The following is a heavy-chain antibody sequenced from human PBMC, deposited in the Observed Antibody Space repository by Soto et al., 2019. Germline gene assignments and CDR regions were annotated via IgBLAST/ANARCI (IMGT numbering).Heavy chain of an antibody. CDR2: IDPSDSYT. V-gene: IGHV5-10-1*01. Sequence: GESLKISCKGSGYSFTSYWISWVRQMPGKGLEWMGRIDPSDSYTNYSPSFQGHVTISADKSISTAYLQWSSLKASDTAMYHCAINEDYYYYGMDVWGQGTTVTVSS. J-gene: IGHJ6*02. CDR1: GYSFTSYW. CDR3: AINEDYYYYGMDV.